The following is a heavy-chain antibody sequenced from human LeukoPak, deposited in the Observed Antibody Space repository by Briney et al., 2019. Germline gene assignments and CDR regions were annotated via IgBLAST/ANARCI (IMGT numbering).Heavy chain of an antibody. D-gene: IGHD3-9*01. CDR2: IYTSGST. J-gene: IGHJ3*02. CDR3: AGQTGPTFDI. CDR1: GGSISSGSYY. V-gene: IGHV4-61*02. Sequence: PSETLSLTCTVSGGSISSGSYYWSWIRQPAGKGLEWIGRIYTSGSTNYNPSLKSRVTISVDTSKNQFSLKLSSVTAADTSVYYCAGQTGPTFDIWGQGTMVTVSS.